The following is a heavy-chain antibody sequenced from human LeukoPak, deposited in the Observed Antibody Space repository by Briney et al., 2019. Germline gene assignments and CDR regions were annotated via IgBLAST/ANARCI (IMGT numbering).Heavy chain of an antibody. Sequence: SETLSLTCTVSGGSISSSSYYWGWIRQPPGKGLEWIGEINHSGSTNYNPSLKSRVTIPVDTSKNQFSLKLSPVTAADTAVYYCARGPSRIAVAARYGMDVWGKGTTVTVSS. CDR1: GGSISSSSYY. CDR2: INHSGST. CDR3: ARGPSRIAVAARYGMDV. D-gene: IGHD6-19*01. V-gene: IGHV4-39*07. J-gene: IGHJ6*04.